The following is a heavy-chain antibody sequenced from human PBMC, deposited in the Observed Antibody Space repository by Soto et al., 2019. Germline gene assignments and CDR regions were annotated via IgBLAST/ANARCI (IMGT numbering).Heavy chain of an antibody. CDR2: ISAHNGNT. CDR3: ARGRYGDY. Sequence: QVHLVQSGAEVKKPGASVKVSCKGSGYTFTSYGITWVRQAPGQGLEWMGWISAHNGNTDYAQKLQGRVPVTRDTSPSTAYMELRSLRSDDPAVYYCARGRYGDYWGQGALVTVSS. V-gene: IGHV1-18*01. D-gene: IGHD1-1*01. CDR1: GYTFTSYG. J-gene: IGHJ4*02.